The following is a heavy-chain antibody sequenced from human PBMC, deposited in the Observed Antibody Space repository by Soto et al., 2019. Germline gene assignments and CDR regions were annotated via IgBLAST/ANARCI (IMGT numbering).Heavy chain of an antibody. D-gene: IGHD2-2*01. CDR2: IYHSGTT. Sequence: QVQLQESGPGLVKPSQTLSLTCTVSGGSISSGGYYWSWIRQHPGKGLEWIGYIYHSGTTYYNPSLKSRVTISVDTSKNQFSLKLTSVTAADTAVSSCARVRGNQLLGWFDPWGQGTLVTVSS. V-gene: IGHV4-31*03. CDR3: ARVRGNQLLGWFDP. J-gene: IGHJ5*02. CDR1: GGSISSGGYY.